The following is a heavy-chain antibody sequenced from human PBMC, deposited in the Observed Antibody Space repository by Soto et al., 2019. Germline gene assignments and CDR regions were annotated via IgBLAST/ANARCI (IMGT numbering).Heavy chain of an antibody. V-gene: IGHV3-23*01. Sequence: EVQLLESGGGLVQPGGSLRLSCAASGFTFSSYAMSWVRQAPGKGLEWVSALSGSGGSTYYADSVKARFTISRDNSKDRLCLQRTGLDAEDTAVYYCAKGGGGDYGDYDWYFDLWGRGSLVTVSS. J-gene: IGHJ2*01. CDR1: GFTFSSYA. CDR2: LSGSGGST. CDR3: AKGGGGDYGDYDWYFDL. D-gene: IGHD4-17*01.